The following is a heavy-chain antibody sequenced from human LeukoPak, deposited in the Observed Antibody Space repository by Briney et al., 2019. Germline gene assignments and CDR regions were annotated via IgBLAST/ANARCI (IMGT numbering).Heavy chain of an antibody. J-gene: IGHJ4*02. CDR1: GGSISSGGYS. Sequence: PSQTLSLTCAVSGGSISSGGYSWSWIRQPPGKGLEWIGYIYHSGSTYYNPSLKSRVTISLDRSKNQFSLKLSSVTAADTAVYYCARGDGSSWPFDYWGQGTLVTVSS. D-gene: IGHD6-13*01. CDR2: IYHSGST. CDR3: ARGDGSSWPFDY. V-gene: IGHV4-30-2*01.